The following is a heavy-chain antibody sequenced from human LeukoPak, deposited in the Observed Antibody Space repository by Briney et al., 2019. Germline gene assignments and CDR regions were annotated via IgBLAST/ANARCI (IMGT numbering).Heavy chain of an antibody. CDR1: GCSISSYY. J-gene: IGHJ3*02. CDR3: ARRGRGNQKQQTDAFDI. D-gene: IGHD1-14*01. CDR2: IYYSGST. V-gene: IGHV4-59*08. Sequence: PSETLSLTCTVSGCSISSYYWSWIRQPPGKGLEWIGYIYYSGSTNYNPSLKSRVTISVDTSKNQFSLKLSSVTAAHTAVYYCARRGRGNQKQQTDAFDIWGQGTMVTVSS.